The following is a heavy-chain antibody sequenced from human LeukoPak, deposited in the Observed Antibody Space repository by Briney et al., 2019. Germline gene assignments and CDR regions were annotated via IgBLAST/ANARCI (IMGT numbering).Heavy chain of an antibody. CDR1: ARSFSTYY. V-gene: IGHV4-34*01. Sequence: SQSLSPACALDARSFSTYYTGCIRQPPKKGRGWIGEIHHIVTTNYSPSLKSRVTISVDASKNQFSLKLSSVTAADTAVYYCARGIRGVIISRHVGFNYYYGMDVWGQGTTVTVSS. D-gene: IGHD3-10*01. J-gene: IGHJ6*02. CDR3: ARGIRGVIISRHVGFNYYYGMDV. CDR2: IHHIVTT.